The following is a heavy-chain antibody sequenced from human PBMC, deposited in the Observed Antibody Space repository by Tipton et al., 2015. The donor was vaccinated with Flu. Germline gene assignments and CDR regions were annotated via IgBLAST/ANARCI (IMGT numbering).Heavy chain of an antibody. J-gene: IGHJ4*02. Sequence: QVQLVQSGAEVKKPGASVKVSCKASGYSFTRNYVHWVRQAPGQGLEWMGWIDPHSGATKYAQKFQDWVTMTRDTSISTAYMEVRGLKSDDTAVYYCARVKSGSQPDYWGQGTLVTVSS. CDR3: ARVKSGSQPDY. CDR2: IDPHSGAT. D-gene: IGHD1-26*01. CDR1: GYSFTRNY. V-gene: IGHV1-2*04.